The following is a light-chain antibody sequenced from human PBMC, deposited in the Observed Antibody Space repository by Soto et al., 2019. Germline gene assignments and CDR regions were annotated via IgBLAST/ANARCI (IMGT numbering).Light chain of an antibody. CDR3: SSYTSSSTYV. J-gene: IGLJ1*01. V-gene: IGLV2-14*01. CDR2: GVT. Sequence: QSVLTQPASVSGSPGQSITISCTGISSDAGGYNYVSWYQQHPGKAPKLMIYGVTNRPSGVSNRFSGSKSGNTASLTISGIQAEDEADYYCSSYTSSSTYVFGTGTKLTVL. CDR1: SSDAGGYNY.